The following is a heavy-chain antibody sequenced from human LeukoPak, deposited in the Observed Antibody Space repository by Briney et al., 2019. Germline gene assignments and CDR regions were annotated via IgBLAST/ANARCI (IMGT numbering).Heavy chain of an antibody. V-gene: IGHV1-18*04. CDR1: GYTFTGYY. CDR2: ISGYNGNT. D-gene: IGHD3-22*01. CDR3: ARDDSGYYYDSSGLTDY. Sequence: GASVKVSCKASGYTFTGYYMHWVRQAPGQGLEWMGWISGYNGNTNYAQKLQGRVTMTTDTSTSTAYMELRSLRSDDTAVYYCARDDSGYYYDSSGLTDYWGQGTLVTVSS. J-gene: IGHJ4*02.